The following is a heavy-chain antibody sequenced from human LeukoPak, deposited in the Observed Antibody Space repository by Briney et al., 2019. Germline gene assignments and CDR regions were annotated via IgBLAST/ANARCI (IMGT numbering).Heavy chain of an antibody. D-gene: IGHD5-24*01. CDR1: GFTFSSHS. CDR2: FGTRSSSI. CDR3: ARERDEGFDY. J-gene: IGHJ4*02. Sequence: GGSLRLPCAASGFTFSSHSMNWVRQAPGKGLEWVSSFGTRSSSIYYADSVKGRFTISRDNARNSLYLQMNSLKAEDTAVYYCARERDEGFDYWGQGTLVTVSS. V-gene: IGHV3-21*01.